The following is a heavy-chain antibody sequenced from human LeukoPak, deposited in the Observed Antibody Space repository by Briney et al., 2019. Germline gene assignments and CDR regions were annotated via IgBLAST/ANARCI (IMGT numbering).Heavy chain of an antibody. J-gene: IGHJ4*02. D-gene: IGHD3-22*01. CDR1: GGSISSSSYY. CDR2: IYYSGST. V-gene: IGHV4-39*01. Sequence: SETLSLTCTVSGGSISSSSYYWGWIRQPPGKGLEWLGSIYYSGSTYYNPSLKSRVTISVDTSKNQFSLKLSSVTAADTAVYYCARRKSGYYSYYFDYWGQGTLVTVSS. CDR3: ARRKSGYYSYYFDY.